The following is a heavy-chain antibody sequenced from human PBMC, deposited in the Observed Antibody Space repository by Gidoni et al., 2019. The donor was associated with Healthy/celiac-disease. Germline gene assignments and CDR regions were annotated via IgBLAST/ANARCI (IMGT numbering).Heavy chain of an antibody. J-gene: IGHJ3*02. CDR2: IIPILGIA. D-gene: IGHD5-12*01. CDR1: GGTFSSYA. CDR3: ARGIYSGYVSDAFDI. Sequence: QVQLVQSGAEVKKPGSSVKVSCKASGGTFSSYAISWVRQAPGQGLEWMGRIIPILGIANYAQKFQGRVTITADKSTSTAYMELSSLRSEDTAVYYCARGIYSGYVSDAFDIWGQGTMVTVSS. V-gene: IGHV1-69*04.